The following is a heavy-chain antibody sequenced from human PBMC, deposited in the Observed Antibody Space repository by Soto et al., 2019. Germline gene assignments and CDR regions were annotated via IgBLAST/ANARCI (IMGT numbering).Heavy chain of an antibody. CDR1: GYTFTAYY. Sequence: QVQLVQSGAELKEPGDSVRVSCEASGYTFTAYYIHWVRQAPGQGLEWMGWINPRFGDTSYAQDFQGRVSMTRHTPISTLYMELSRLTSDDTAIYYCARNMDYYYGPGSGNGHGFWGQGTTVTVFS. CDR2: INPRFGDT. V-gene: IGHV1-2*02. CDR3: ARNMDYYYGPGSGNGHGF. D-gene: IGHD3-10*01. J-gene: IGHJ6*02.